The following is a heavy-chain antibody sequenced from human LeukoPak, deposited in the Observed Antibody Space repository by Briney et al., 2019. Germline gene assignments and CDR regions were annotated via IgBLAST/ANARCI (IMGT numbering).Heavy chain of an antibody. CDR2: IYPGDSDT. CDR1: GYSFTSYW. Sequence: GESLKISCKGSGYSFTSYWIGWVRQMPXXXXXXXXXIYPGDSDTGYSPSFQGQVTISADKSISTAYLQWSSLKAPDTAMYYCARRACSSTSCYHEFDPWGQGTLVTVSS. D-gene: IGHD2-2*01. CDR3: ARRACSSTSCYHEFDP. J-gene: IGHJ5*02. V-gene: IGHV5-51*01.